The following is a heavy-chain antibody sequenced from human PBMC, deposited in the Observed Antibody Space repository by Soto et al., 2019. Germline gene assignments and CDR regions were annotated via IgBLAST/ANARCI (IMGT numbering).Heavy chain of an antibody. D-gene: IGHD5-12*01. J-gene: IGHJ4*02. Sequence: QAQLVQSGAEVKKPGASVKVSCKASGYTFINYGISWVRQAPGQGLECMGWISAYNANTNYAQKFQGRLTMTTDTSTTTTYFELRSLRSDDTAVYYCARRARDGYNGVGDYWGQGTLVTVSS. V-gene: IGHV1-18*01. CDR1: GYTFINYG. CDR3: ARRARDGYNGVGDY. CDR2: ISAYNANT.